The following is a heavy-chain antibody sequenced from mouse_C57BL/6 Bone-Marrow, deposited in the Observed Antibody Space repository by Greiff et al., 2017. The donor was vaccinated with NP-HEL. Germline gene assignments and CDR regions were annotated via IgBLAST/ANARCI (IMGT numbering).Heavy chain of an antibody. J-gene: IGHJ1*03. CDR3: ASSEGNFLSWYFGG. D-gene: IGHD2-1*01. V-gene: IGHV1-69*01. CDR2: IDPSDSYT. CDR1: GYTFTSYW. Sequence: VQLQQSGAELVMPGASVKLSCKASGYTFTSYWMNWVKQRPGQGLEWIGEIDPSDSYTNYNQKFKGKSTLTVDKSSSTAYMQLSSLTFVESAVYYWASSEGNFLSWYFGGWGTGTTVTVSA.